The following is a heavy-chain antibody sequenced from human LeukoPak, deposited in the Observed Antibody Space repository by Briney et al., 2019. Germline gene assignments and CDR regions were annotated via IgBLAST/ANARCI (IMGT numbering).Heavy chain of an antibody. Sequence: PSDTLALTCSVSGGSLSSLYWSWIRQPPGKALEWIGYIYYTGSTNYNPSLKSRVTMFVDMSKNQFSLRLSAVTAADTAVYYCARHRAYSSSSPFDYWGQGTLVTVSS. CDR3: ARHRAYSSSSPFDY. D-gene: IGHD6-6*01. J-gene: IGHJ4*02. V-gene: IGHV4-59*08. CDR1: GGSLSSLY. CDR2: IYYTGST.